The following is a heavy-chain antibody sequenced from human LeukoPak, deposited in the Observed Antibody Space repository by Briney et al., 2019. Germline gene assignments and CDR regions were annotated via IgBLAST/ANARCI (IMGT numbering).Heavy chain of an antibody. CDR1: GGSISSYY. Sequence: SETLSLTCTVSGGSISSYYWSWIRQPPGKGLEWIGYIYYSGSTNYNPSLKSRVTISVDTSKNQFSLKLSSVTAADTAVYYCARRKQWLVRGRWFDPWGQGTLVTVSS. J-gene: IGHJ5*02. CDR3: ARRKQWLVRGRWFDP. D-gene: IGHD6-19*01. V-gene: IGHV4-59*12. CDR2: IYYSGST.